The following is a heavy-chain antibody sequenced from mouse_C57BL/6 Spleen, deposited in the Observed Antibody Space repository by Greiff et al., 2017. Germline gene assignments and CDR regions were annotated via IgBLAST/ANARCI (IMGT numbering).Heavy chain of an antibody. V-gene: IGHV1-76*01. CDR2: IYPGSGNT. J-gene: IGHJ2*01. CDR3: AREGITTVGMNY. Sequence: QVQLKESGAELVRPGASVKLSCKASGYTFTDYYINWVKQRPGQGLEWIARIYPGSGNTYYNEKFKGKATLTAEKSSSTAYMQLSSLTSEDSAVYFCAREGITTVGMNYWGQGTTLTVSS. D-gene: IGHD1-1*01. CDR1: GYTFTDYY.